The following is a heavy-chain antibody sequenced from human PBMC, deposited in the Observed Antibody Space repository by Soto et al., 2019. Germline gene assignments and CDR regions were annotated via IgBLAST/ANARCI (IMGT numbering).Heavy chain of an antibody. Sequence: SETLSLTCTVSGGSISSGGYYWSWIRQHPGKGLEWIGYIYYSGSTYYNPSLKSRVTISVDTSKNQFSLKLSSVTAADTAVYYCARKATGFSRGWFDPWGQGTLVTVSS. CDR3: ARKATGFSRGWFDP. CDR2: IYYSGST. V-gene: IGHV4-31*03. J-gene: IGHJ5*02. CDR1: GGSISSGGYY. D-gene: IGHD2-15*01.